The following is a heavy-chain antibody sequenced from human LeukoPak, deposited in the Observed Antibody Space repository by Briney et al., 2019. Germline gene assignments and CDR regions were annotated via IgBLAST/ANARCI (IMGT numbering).Heavy chain of an antibody. V-gene: IGHV3-48*03. CDR1: GFTFSSYE. J-gene: IGHJ4*02. Sequence: GGSLRLSCAASGFTFSSYEMNWVRQAPGKGLEWVSYISSSGSTIYYADSAKGRFTISRDNAKNSLYLQMNSLRAEDTAVYYCAREVAYYGSGSYYGMDYWGQGTLVTVSS. CDR2: ISSSGSTI. D-gene: IGHD3-10*01. CDR3: AREVAYYGSGSYYGMDY.